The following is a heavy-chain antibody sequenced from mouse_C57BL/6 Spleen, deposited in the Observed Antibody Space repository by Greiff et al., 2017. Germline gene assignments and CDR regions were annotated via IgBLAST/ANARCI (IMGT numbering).Heavy chain of an antibody. D-gene: IGHD2-10*02. Sequence: QVTLKVSGPGILQPSQTLSLTCSFSGFSLSTFGMGVGWIRQPSGKGLEWLAHIWWDDDQYYNPALKSRLTISKDTSKHQVFLKIANVDTADTAPYYCARMGGYVNYDYFDTWGQDATLTVSS. J-gene: IGHJ2*01. CDR2: IWWDDDQ. V-gene: IGHV8-8*01. CDR1: GFSLSTFGMG. CDR3: ARMGGYVNYDYFDT.